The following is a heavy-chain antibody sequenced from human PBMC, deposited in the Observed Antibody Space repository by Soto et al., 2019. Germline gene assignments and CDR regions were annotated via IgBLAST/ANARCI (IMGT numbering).Heavy chain of an antibody. CDR3: ARDGDSSSAFDI. V-gene: IGHV1-2*02. CDR1: GYTFTGNY. J-gene: IGHJ3*02. D-gene: IGHD6-6*01. CDR2: IHPNSGGT. Sequence: QVQLVQSGAEVKKPGASVKVSCKASGYTFTGNYMHWVRQAPGQGLEWMGWIHPNSGGTNYAQKFQGRVTVTRDTSISTAYMEMSRLRSDDTAVYYCARDGDSSSAFDIWGHRTMVTVSS.